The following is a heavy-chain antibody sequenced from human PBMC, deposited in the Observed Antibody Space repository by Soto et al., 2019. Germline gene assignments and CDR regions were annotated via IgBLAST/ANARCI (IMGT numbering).Heavy chain of an antibody. V-gene: IGHV4-39*01. D-gene: IGHD3-3*01. Sequence: SETLSLTCTVSGGSISSSSYYWGWIRQPPGKGLEWIGSIYYSGSTYYNPSLKSRVTISVDTSKNQFSLKLSSVTAADTAVYYCARSDYDFWSGYPVCWFDPWGRGTLVTVSS. J-gene: IGHJ5*02. CDR3: ARSDYDFWSGYPVCWFDP. CDR2: IYYSGST. CDR1: GGSISSSSYY.